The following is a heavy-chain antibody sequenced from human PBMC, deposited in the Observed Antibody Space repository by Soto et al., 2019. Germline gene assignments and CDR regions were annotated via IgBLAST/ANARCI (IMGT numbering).Heavy chain of an antibody. CDR1: GFTFSSYS. D-gene: IGHD3-3*01. Sequence: GGSLRLSCAASGFTFSSYSMNWVRQAPGKRLEWVSSISSSSSYIYYADSVKGRFTISRYNAKNSLYLQMNSLTADDTAVYYCARAFHTYDFWSGPPRAGYYYGMDVWGQGTTVTVSS. CDR3: ARAFHTYDFWSGPPRAGYYYGMDV. CDR2: ISSSSSYI. J-gene: IGHJ6*02. V-gene: IGHV3-21*01.